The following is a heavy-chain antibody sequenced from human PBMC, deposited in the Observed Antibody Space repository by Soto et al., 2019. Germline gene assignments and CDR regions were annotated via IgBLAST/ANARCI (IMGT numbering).Heavy chain of an antibody. Sequence: PGGSLRLSCAASGFTFSSSAMSWVRQAPGRELEWVSAISGSGGSTYYADPVRGRFTISRDNSKSTLNLQMNSLRVEDTAVYYCAKDPGTYSYGPWGHWGQGTLVTVSS. V-gene: IGHV3-23*01. CDR3: AKDPGTYSYGPWGH. J-gene: IGHJ4*02. CDR2: ISGSGGST. CDR1: GFTFSSSA. D-gene: IGHD5-18*01.